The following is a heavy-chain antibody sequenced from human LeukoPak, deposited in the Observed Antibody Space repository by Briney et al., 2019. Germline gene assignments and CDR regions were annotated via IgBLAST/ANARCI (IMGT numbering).Heavy chain of an antibody. CDR2: IGTAGDT. CDR1: GFTFSSYD. V-gene: IGHV3-13*01. Sequence: HPGGSLRLSCAASGFTFSSYDTHWVRQATGKGLEWVSAIGTAGDTYYPGSVKGRFTISRENAKNSLYLQMNSLRAEDTAVYYCARGTASFYGDYVYYYYYGMDVWGQGTTVTVSS. D-gene: IGHD4-17*01. J-gene: IGHJ6*02. CDR3: ARGTASFYGDYVYYYYYGMDV.